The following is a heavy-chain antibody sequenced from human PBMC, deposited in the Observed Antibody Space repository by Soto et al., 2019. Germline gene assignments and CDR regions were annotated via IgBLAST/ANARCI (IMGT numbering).Heavy chain of an antibody. CDR3: AKGSLGLYYYYGMDV. CDR1: GFTFSSYA. Sequence: GGSLRLSCAASGFTFSSYAMSWVRQAPGKGLEWVSAISGSGGSKYYADSVKGRFTISRDNSKNTLYLQMNSLRAEDTSVYYCAKGSLGLYYYYGMDVWGQGTTVTVSS. CDR2: ISGSGGSK. V-gene: IGHV3-23*01. J-gene: IGHJ6*02.